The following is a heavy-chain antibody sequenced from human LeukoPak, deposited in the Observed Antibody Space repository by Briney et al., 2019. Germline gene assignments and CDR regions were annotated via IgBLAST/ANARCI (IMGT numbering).Heavy chain of an antibody. V-gene: IGHV4-34*01. CDR2: INHSGST. J-gene: IGHJ4*02. CDR3: ARGPWLLLWFGELLTRPFDY. CDR1: GGSFSGYY. D-gene: IGHD3-10*01. Sequence: SETLSLTCAVYGGSFSGYYWSWIRQPPGKGLEWIGEINHSGSTNYNPSLKSRVTIPVDTSKNQFSLKLSSVTAADTAVYYCARGPWLLLWFGELLTRPFDYWGQGTLVTVSS.